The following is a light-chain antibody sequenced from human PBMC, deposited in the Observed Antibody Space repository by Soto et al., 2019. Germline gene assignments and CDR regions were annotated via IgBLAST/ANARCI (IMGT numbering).Light chain of an antibody. CDR1: SSDVGGYNY. V-gene: IGLV2-8*01. CDR3: SSYAGSNNYV. J-gene: IGLJ1*01. CDR2: EVS. Sequence: QSVLTQPPSASGSPGQPVTISCTGTSSDVGGYNYVSWYQQHPGKAPKLMIYEVSKRPSGVPDRFSGSKSGNTASLTVSGLQAEDEAGYYCSSYAGSNNYVFGTGTKVTVL.